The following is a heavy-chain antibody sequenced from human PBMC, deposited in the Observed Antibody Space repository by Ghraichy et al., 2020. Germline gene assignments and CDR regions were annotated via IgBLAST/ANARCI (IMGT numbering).Heavy chain of an antibody. D-gene: IGHD3-22*01. CDR1: GFTFSSYS. V-gene: IGHV3-48*02. CDR2: ISSSSSTI. Sequence: GESLNISCAASGFTFSSYSMNWVRQAPGKGLEWVSYISSSSSTIYYADSVKGRFTISRDNAKNSLYLQMNSLRDEDTAVYYCARGVPYYYDSSGYTDYWGQGTLVTVSS. CDR3: ARGVPYYYDSSGYTDY. J-gene: IGHJ4*02.